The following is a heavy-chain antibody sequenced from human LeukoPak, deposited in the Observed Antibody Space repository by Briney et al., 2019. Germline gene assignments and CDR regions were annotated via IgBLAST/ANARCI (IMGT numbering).Heavy chain of an antibody. CDR2: IWYDGSNK. CDR3: ARDYDFWSGYSSQYYYYYMDV. Sequence: GRSLRLSCAASGFTFSSYGMHWVRQAPGKGLEWVAVIWYDGSNKYYADSVKGRFTISRDNSKNTLYLQMNSLRAEDTAVYYCARDYDFWSGYSSQYYYYYMDVWGKGTTVTVSS. CDR1: GFTFSSYG. D-gene: IGHD3-3*01. V-gene: IGHV3-33*01. J-gene: IGHJ6*03.